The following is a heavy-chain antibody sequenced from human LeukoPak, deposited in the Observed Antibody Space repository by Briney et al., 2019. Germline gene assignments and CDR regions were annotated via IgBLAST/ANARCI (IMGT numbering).Heavy chain of an antibody. Sequence: SLRLSCTASGFTFGDYAMSWVRRAPGKGLEGVGFIRSKAYGGTTEYAASVKGRFTISRDDSKTIADQQMNSLKTEDTAVYYCTRDGSGSYGRYYFDYWGQGTLVTVSS. J-gene: IGHJ4*02. D-gene: IGHD1-26*01. CDR1: GFTFGDYA. V-gene: IGHV3-49*04. CDR3: TRDGSGSYGRYYFDY. CDR2: IRSKAYGGTT.